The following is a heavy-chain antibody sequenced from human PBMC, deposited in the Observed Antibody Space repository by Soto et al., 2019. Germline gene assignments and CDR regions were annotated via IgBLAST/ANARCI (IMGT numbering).Heavy chain of an antibody. J-gene: IGHJ3*02. CDR3: ARPKGTSYSAFDT. V-gene: IGHV3-23*01. CDR1: GFTFSSYA. D-gene: IGHD2-15*01. CDR2: ITGNAGNT. Sequence: GGSLRLSCAASGFTFSSYAMSWVRQAPGKGLESVSPITGNAGNTDFVDSVKGRFTISRDNAKSTLYLEMESLRAEDTAVYYCARPKGTSYSAFDTWGQGTKVTVS.